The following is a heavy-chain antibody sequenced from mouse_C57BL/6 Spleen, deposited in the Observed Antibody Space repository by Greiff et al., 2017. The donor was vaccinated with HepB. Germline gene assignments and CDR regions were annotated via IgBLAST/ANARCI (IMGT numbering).Heavy chain of an antibody. CDR2: IYPRSGNT. CDR3: ARSGGYDWFAY. CDR1: GYTFTSYG. Sequence: QVQLQQSGAELARPGASVKLSCKASGYTFTSYGISWVKQRTGQGLEWIGEIYPRSGNTYYNEKFKGKATLTADKSSSTAYMELRSLTSEDSAVYFCARSGGYDWFAYWGQGTLVTVSA. V-gene: IGHV1-81*01. J-gene: IGHJ3*01. D-gene: IGHD2-2*01.